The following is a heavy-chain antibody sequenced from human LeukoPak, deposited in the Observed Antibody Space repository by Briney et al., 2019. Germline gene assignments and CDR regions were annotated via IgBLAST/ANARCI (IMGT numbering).Heavy chain of an antibody. J-gene: IGHJ4*02. CDR2: IYYSGST. V-gene: IGHV4-59*05. CDR1: GGSISSYY. Sequence: PSETLSLTCTVSGGSISSYYWSWIRQPPGKGLEWIGSIYYSGSTYYNPSLKSRVTISVDTSKNQFSLKLSSVTAADTAVYYCARRGSSWEFTYYFDYWGQGTLVTVSS. D-gene: IGHD6-13*01. CDR3: ARRGSSWEFTYYFDY.